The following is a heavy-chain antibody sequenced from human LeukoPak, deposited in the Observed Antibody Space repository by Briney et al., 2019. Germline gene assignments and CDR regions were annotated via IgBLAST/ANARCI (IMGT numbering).Heavy chain of an antibody. D-gene: IGHD6-13*01. J-gene: IGHJ4*02. CDR1: GFTFSSYA. CDR2: ISGSGAGT. V-gene: IGHV3-23*01. CDR3: ARASHSSSWFIDY. Sequence: GGSLRLSCAASGFTFSSYAMSWVRQAPGKGLEWVSTISGSGAGTYYADSVKGRFTISRDNSKNTLYLQMNSLRAEDTAVYYCARASHSSSWFIDYWGQGTLVTVSS.